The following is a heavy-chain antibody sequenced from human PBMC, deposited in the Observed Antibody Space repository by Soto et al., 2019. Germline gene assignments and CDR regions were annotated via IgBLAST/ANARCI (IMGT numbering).Heavy chain of an antibody. Sequence: ASLKVSCKASGYTFTIYGISWVRQAPGQGLEWMGWISAYNGNTNYAQKLQGRVTMTTDTSTSTAYMELRSLRSDDTAVYYCARKAMAWWWFDPWGQGTLVTVYS. V-gene: IGHV1-18*01. J-gene: IGHJ5*02. CDR3: ARKAMAWWWFDP. CDR1: GYTFTIYG. D-gene: IGHD2-8*02. CDR2: ISAYNGNT.